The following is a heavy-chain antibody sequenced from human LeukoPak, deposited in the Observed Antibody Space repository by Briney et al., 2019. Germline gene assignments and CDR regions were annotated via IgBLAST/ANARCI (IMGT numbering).Heavy chain of an antibody. D-gene: IGHD6-19*01. CDR1: GGSISSYY. CDR3: ARPLYSSGWYALDY. J-gene: IGHJ4*02. Sequence: SETLSLTCTVSGGSISSYYWSWIRQPAGKGLEWIGRIYYSGSTNYNPSLKSRVTISVDTSKNQFSLKLSSVTAADTAVYYCARPLYSSGWYALDYWGQGTLVTVSS. V-gene: IGHV4-4*07. CDR2: IYYSGST.